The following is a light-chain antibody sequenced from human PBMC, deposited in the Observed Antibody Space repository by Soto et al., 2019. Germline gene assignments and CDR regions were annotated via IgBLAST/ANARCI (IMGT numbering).Light chain of an antibody. CDR1: QTISSW. V-gene: IGKV1-33*01. Sequence: IHMTQSPSTLSGSVGDRVTITCRASQTISSWLAWYQQKPGKAPKLLIYDASNLEAGVPSRFRGSGSGTDFTFTISRLQPEDIATYYCQQYENLPTFGQGTRLEIK. CDR3: QQYENLPT. J-gene: IGKJ5*01. CDR2: DAS.